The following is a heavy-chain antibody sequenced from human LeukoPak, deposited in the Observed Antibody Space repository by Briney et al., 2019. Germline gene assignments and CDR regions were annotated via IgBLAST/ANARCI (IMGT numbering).Heavy chain of an antibody. CDR2: IWYDGSNK. CDR3: VGAPAGGRDWRSPFDY. V-gene: IGHV3-33*01. Sequence: PGRSLRLSCAASGFTFSSYGMHWVRQAPGKGLEWVAVIWYDGSNKYYADSVKGRFTISRDNSKNTLYLQMNSLRAEDTAVYYCVGAPAGGRDWRSPFDYWGQATLVTDCS. CDR1: GFTFSSYG. J-gene: IGHJ4*02. D-gene: IGHD2-2*01.